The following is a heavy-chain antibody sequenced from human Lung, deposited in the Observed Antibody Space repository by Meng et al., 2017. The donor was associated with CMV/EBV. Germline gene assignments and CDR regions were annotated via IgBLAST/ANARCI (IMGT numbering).Heavy chain of an antibody. CDR2: INAYNGDT. D-gene: IGHD1-26*01. CDR1: GYTFTNYG. CDR3: ARVEVGITSGDY. Sequence: QGQLVQSGGEVKKPGASVKVSCKASGYTFTNYGITWVRQAPGQGLEWMGWINAYNGDTNCAQTLQGRVTMTTDTSTSTAYMELRSLRSDDTAVYYYARVEVGITSGDYWGQGTLVTVSS. J-gene: IGHJ4*02. V-gene: IGHV1-18*01.